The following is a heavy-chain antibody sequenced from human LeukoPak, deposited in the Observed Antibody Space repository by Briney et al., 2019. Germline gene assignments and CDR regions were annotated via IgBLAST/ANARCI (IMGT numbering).Heavy chain of an antibody. V-gene: IGHV3-20*04. CDR1: GFTFDDYG. CDR3: AKDVEMATIFDY. D-gene: IGHD5-24*01. Sequence: PGGSLRLSCAASGFTFDDYGMSWVRQAPGKGLEWVSGINWNGGSTGYADSVKGRFTISRDNSKNTLYLQMNSLRAEDTAVYYCAKDVEMATIFDYWGQGTLVTVSS. CDR2: INWNGGST. J-gene: IGHJ4*02.